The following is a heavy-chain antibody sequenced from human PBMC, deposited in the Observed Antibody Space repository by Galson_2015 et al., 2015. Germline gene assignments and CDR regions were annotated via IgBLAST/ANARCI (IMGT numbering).Heavy chain of an antibody. CDR1: GYTFTGYY. Sequence: SVKVSCKASGYTFTGYYMHWVRQAPGQGLEWMGWINPNSGGTNYAQSFQGWVTMTRDTSISTAYMELSRLRSDDTAVYYCARVNVDTAIWPGTLLGYYGMDVWGQGTTVTVSS. J-gene: IGHJ6*02. D-gene: IGHD5-18*01. CDR3: ARVNVDTAIWPGTLLGYYGMDV. V-gene: IGHV1-2*04. CDR2: INPNSGGT.